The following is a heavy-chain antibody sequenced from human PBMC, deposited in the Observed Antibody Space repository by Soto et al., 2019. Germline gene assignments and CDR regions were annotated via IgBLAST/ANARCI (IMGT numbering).Heavy chain of an antibody. CDR2: IKQDGSEK. CDR1: GFTFSSYW. J-gene: IGHJ4*02. V-gene: IGHV3-7*01. D-gene: IGHD6-19*01. CDR3: ARDCPLDSSRDN. Sequence: EVQVVESGGGLVQPGGSLRLSCAASGFTFSSYWMTWVRQAPGKGLEWVANIKQDGSEKYYVESVKGRFSISRDNAKKSLDLQLSSLRAEDTAVYYCARDCPLDSSRDNWGQGTLVTVSS.